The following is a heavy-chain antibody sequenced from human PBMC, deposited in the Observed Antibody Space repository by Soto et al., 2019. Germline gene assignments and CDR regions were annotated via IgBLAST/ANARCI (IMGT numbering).Heavy chain of an antibody. Sequence: LSLTCTVSGYSVTSGSYWGWFRQPPEKGLEWIGSVYLSGHTYHNPSLMSRVTISIDTSKNQFSLKLTSVTAADTAVYYCAITLGSWNYELGFDYWGQGTLVTVSS. CDR2: VYLSGHT. J-gene: IGHJ4*02. D-gene: IGHD1-7*01. V-gene: IGHV4-38-2*02. CDR3: AITLGSWNYELGFDY. CDR1: GYSVTSGSY.